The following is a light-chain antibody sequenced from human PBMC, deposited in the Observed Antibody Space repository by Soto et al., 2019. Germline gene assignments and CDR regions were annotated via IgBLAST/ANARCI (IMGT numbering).Light chain of an antibody. CDR1: QTINRY. Sequence: DIQMTQSPSSLSASVGDRVTITCRASQTINRYLHWYQQKPGKAPKLLIYTTSSLQGGVPSRFSGGGSGTDFTLTITSLQPEDFATYYCQQSYTTPLTFGGGTEVEIK. CDR2: TTS. V-gene: IGKV1-39*01. J-gene: IGKJ4*01. CDR3: QQSYTTPLT.